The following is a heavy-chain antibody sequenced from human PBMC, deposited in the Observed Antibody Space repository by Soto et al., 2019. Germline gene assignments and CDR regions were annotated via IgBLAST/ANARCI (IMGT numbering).Heavy chain of an antibody. J-gene: IGHJ4*02. CDR3: VRSAFKSGWYPDDLDC. V-gene: IGHV3-7*01. CDR2: IKQVGSER. CDR1: GFTFSTSW. D-gene: IGHD6-19*01. Sequence: GGSLRLSCAASGFTFSTSWMTWVRQAPGKGLEWVATIKQVGSERYYVDSLKGRFSVSRDNAKNSLYLQVDSLRADDTAMYCCVRSAFKSGWYPDDLDCWGQGALVTVSS.